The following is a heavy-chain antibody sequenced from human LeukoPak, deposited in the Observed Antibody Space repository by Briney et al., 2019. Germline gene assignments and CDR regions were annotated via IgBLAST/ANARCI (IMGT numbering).Heavy chain of an antibody. CDR1: GYTFTSYG. J-gene: IGHJ3*02. CDR3: ARDRGAVAGPFDAFDI. Sequence: ASVKLSCKASGYTFTSYGISWVRQAAGQGLEWMGWISAYNGNTNYAQKLQGRGTMTTDTSMSTAYMELRSLRSDDTAVYYCARDRGAVAGPFDAFDIWGQGTMVTVSS. V-gene: IGHV1-18*01. CDR2: ISAYNGNT. D-gene: IGHD6-19*01.